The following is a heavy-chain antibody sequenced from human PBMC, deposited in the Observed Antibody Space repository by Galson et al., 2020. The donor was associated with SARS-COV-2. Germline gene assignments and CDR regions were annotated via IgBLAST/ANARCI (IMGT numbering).Heavy chain of an antibody. CDR3: ARSEYCRGGSCSTFGY. Sequence: SETLSLTCAVSSGSISSSDWWSWVRQPPGKRLEWIGEMHHSGSTNYNPSLKSRVTILVDKSKNQFSLKLSSVTAADTALYYCARSEYCRGGSCSTFGYWGQGTLVTVSS. J-gene: IGHJ4*02. CDR2: MHHSGST. CDR1: SGSISSSDW. V-gene: IGHV4-4*02. D-gene: IGHD2-15*01.